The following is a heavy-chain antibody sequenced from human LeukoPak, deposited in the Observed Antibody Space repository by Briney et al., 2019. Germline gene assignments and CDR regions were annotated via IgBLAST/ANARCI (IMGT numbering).Heavy chain of an antibody. Sequence: ASVKVSCKASGYTFTSYGISWVRQAPGQGPEWMGWISAYNGNTNYAQKLQGRVTMTTDTSTSTAYMELRSLRSDDTAVYYCAVDIVVVPARYGMDVWGQGTTVTVSS. V-gene: IGHV1-18*01. J-gene: IGHJ6*02. CDR3: AVDIVVVPARYGMDV. CDR2: ISAYNGNT. D-gene: IGHD2-2*01. CDR1: GYTFTSYG.